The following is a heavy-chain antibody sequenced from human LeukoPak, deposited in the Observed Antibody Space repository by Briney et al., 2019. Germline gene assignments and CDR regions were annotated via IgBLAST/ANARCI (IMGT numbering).Heavy chain of an antibody. V-gene: IGHV3-9*01. CDR1: GFTFDGYA. J-gene: IGHJ4*02. CDR2: INWNSGSI. Sequence: PGGSLRLSCAASGFTFDGYAMHWVRQVPGKGLEWVSGINWNSGSIGYADSVKGRFTISRDNAKNSLYLQMNSLRAEDTAVYYCARDLGKMVRGVFDYWGQGTLVTVSS. D-gene: IGHD3-10*01. CDR3: ARDLGKMVRGVFDY.